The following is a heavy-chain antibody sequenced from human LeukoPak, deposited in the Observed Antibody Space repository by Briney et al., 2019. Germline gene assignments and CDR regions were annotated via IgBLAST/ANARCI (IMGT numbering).Heavy chain of an antibody. D-gene: IGHD3-10*01. CDR2: IWYDGGNK. V-gene: IGHV3-33*01. Sequence: PGRSLRLSCAASGFTFSNYSMHWVRQAPGKGLEWVAVIWYDGGNKYYADSVKGRFTISRDNSKSTLYLQMNSLRAEDTAVYYCARDVPYYYASGSSKPLDYWGQGTLVTVSS. CDR3: ARDVPYYYASGSSKPLDY. CDR1: GFTFSNYS. J-gene: IGHJ4*02.